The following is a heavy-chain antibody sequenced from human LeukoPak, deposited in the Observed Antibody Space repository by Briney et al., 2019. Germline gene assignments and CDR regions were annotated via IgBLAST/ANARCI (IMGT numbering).Heavy chain of an antibody. CDR2: IFNRGST. D-gene: IGHD1-14*01. Sequence: SETLSLTCTVSGGSLNSHYWSWIRQPPGKRLEWIGDIFNRGSTNYNPSLRSRVSISVDTSKDQFSLSFSSVTAADTAIYYCASRPAGTTGYGIFDYWSQGTLVTVSS. V-gene: IGHV4-59*11. CDR1: GGSLNSHY. CDR3: ASRPAGTTGYGIFDY. J-gene: IGHJ4*02.